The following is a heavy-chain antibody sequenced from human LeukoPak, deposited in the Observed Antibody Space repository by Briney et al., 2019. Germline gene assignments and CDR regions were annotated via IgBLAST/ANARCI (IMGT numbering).Heavy chain of an antibody. D-gene: IGHD3-10*01. CDR3: ARASWFGESTTDY. CDR1: GGSISSGSYY. J-gene: IGHJ4*02. V-gene: IGHV4-61*02. Sequence: KPSQTLSLTCTVSGGSISSGSYYWGWLRQPAWNGLEWIGRIYTSGSNNYNPSLKSRVTISVDTSKNQFSLKLSSVTAADTAVYYCARASWFGESTTDYWGQGTLVTVSS. CDR2: IYTSGSN.